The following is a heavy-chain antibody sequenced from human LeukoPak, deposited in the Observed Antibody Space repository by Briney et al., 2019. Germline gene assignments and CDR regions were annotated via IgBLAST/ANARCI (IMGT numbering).Heavy chain of an antibody. J-gene: IGHJ3*02. Sequence: PGGSLRLSCAASGFTFSSYWMSWVRQAPGKGLEWVANIKQDGSEKYYVDSVKGRFTISRDNDKNSLYLQMNSLRAEDTAVYYCARESGFGELFPYAFDIWGQGTVVTVSS. V-gene: IGHV3-7*01. D-gene: IGHD3-10*01. CDR1: GFTFSSYW. CDR2: IKQDGSEK. CDR3: ARESGFGELFPYAFDI.